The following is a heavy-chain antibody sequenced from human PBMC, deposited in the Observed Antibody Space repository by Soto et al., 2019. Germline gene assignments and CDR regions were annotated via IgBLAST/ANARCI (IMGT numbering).Heavy chain of an antibody. CDR1: GLTFSSYA. CDR3: ARGPSSLTRFDY. V-gene: IGHV3-30-3*01. CDR2: ISYDGNNK. J-gene: IGHJ4*02. D-gene: IGHD2-2*01. Sequence: GGPLRLSCAASGLTFSSYAMHWVRQAPGKGLEWVAVISYDGNNKYYADSVKGRFPISRDNSKNTLYLQMNSLRAEDTAVYYCARGPSSLTRFDYWGQGTRVTVS.